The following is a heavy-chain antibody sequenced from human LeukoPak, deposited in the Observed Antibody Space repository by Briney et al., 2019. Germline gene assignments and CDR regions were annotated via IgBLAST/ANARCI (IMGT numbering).Heavy chain of an antibody. CDR2: INSGGST. Sequence: GGSLRLSCAASGFSVGSNYMSWVRQAPGKGLEWVSVINSGGSTYYADSVKGRFTISRDNSKNTLYLQMNSLRAEDTAVYYCANEIRPNDYWGQGTQVTVSS. J-gene: IGHJ4*02. CDR3: ANEIRPNDY. CDR1: GFSVGSNY. D-gene: IGHD4-17*01. V-gene: IGHV3-53*01.